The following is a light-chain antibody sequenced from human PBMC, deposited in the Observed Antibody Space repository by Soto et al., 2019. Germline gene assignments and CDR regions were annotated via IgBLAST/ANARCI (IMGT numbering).Light chain of an antibody. Sequence: QSALTQPASVSGSPGQSITISCTGTSSDVGSYKYVSCYQQHPGKAPKLMIYEVNNPPSGVSDRFSGSKSDNTASLTIYGLPADDGDDYYCSSYTAAGTLYVFGTGTKLTVL. V-gene: IGLV2-14*01. CDR1: SSDVGSYKY. CDR2: EVN. J-gene: IGLJ1*01. CDR3: SSYTAAGTLYV.